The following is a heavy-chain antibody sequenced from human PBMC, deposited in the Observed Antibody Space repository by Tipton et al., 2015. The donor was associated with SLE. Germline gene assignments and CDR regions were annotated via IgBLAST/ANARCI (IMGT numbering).Heavy chain of an antibody. CDR1: GFNFNTYW. J-gene: IGHJ5*02. D-gene: IGHD1-26*01. CDR3: ARRGVGTDGRWFDP. V-gene: IGHV5-51*03. CDR2: IWPDDSDT. Sequence: VQLVQSGAEVKKPGESLRISCKASGFNFNTYWITWVRQMPGEGLEWMGIIWPDDSDTRYSPSFQGHVTISADKSTSTTYLQWNSLQASDTAIYYCARRGVGTDGRWFDPWGQGTLVTVSS.